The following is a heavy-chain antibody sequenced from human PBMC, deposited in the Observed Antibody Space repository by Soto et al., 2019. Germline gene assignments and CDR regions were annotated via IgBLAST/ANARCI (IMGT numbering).Heavy chain of an antibody. V-gene: IGHV1-18*01. Sequence: QVQLVQSGAEVKKPGASVKVSCKASGYTFTSYGISWVRQAPGQGLEWMGWISAYNGNTNYAQKLQGRVTMTTVTSTSTAYMELRSLRSDDTAVDYCARVEKGWFGELISWFDPWGQGTLVTVSS. J-gene: IGHJ5*02. CDR3: ARVEKGWFGELISWFDP. CDR1: GYTFTSYG. CDR2: ISAYNGNT. D-gene: IGHD3-10*01.